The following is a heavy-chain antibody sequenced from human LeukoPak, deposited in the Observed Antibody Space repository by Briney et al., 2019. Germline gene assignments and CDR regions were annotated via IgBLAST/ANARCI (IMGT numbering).Heavy chain of an antibody. CDR2: IYTSGST. D-gene: IGHD6-13*01. CDR1: GDSISTGSFY. V-gene: IGHV4-61*02. Sequence: SETLSLTCTVSGDSISTGSFYWSWIRQPAGRGLEWMGRIYTSGSTKYNPPHKSRVTISLDASKNQFSLKLISVTAADAAMYYCSRARIGSGLTAVLQLDYFGYWGQGTLVTVSS. CDR3: SRARIGSGLTAVLQLDYFGY. J-gene: IGHJ4*02.